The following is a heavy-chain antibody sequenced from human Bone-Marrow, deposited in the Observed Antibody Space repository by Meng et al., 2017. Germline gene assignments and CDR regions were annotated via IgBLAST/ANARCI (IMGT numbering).Heavy chain of an antibody. J-gene: IGHJ3*02. CDR2: IDPNSGGT. V-gene: IGHV1-2*02. Sequence: ASVKVSCKASGYTFTDYFMHWLRQAPGQRLEWMGYIDPNSGGTTFAQKFQGRVTMTRDTSISTVYMDLYSMTSDDTAVYYCARGPSSGAFGIWGQGTMVTVSS. CDR1: GYTFTDYF. CDR3: ARGPSSGAFGI.